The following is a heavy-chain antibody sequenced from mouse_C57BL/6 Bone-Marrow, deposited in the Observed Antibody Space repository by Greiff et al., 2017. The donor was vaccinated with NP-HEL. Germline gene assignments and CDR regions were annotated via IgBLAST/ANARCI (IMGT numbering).Heavy chain of an antibody. V-gene: IGHV1-80*01. CDR1: GYAFSSYW. CDR2: IYPGDGDT. J-gene: IGHJ2*01. Sequence: QVQLKESGAELVKPGASVKISCKASGYAFSSYWMNWVKQRPGKGLEWIGQIYPGDGDTNYNGKFKGKATLTADKSSSTAYMQLSSLTSEDSAVYFCARRGVITTGGYFDYWGQGTTLTVSS. CDR3: ARRGVITTGGYFDY. D-gene: IGHD1-1*01.